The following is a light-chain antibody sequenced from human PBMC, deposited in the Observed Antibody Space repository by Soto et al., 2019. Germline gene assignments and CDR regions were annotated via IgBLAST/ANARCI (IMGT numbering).Light chain of an antibody. CDR2: AVT. CDR1: SSDVGGYNY. V-gene: IGLV2-14*01. CDR3: SSYTSSGTL. Sequence: QSVLTQPASVSGSPGQSITISCTGTSSDVGGYNYVSWYQQHPGKAPKLMIYAVTDRPSGVSSRFSGSKSGNTASLTISGLQAEDEADYYCSSYTSSGTLLGTGTKVTVL. J-gene: IGLJ1*01.